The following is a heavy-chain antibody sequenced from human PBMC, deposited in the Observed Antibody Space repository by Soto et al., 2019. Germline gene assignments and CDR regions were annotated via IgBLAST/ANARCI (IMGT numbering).Heavy chain of an antibody. CDR3: ARGFGWYAMDH. J-gene: IGHJ1*01. CDR1: GASIIAEQR. D-gene: IGHD6-19*01. CDR2: IHHSGIT. V-gene: IGHV4-4*02. Sequence: QMQLQESGPGLVKPSESLSLTYVGSGASIIAEQRWTWIRQPPGKGLEWIGEIHHSGITRINPSLRSRVTLSVDTSKSQFSLNLNSVTAADTAVYYCARGFGWYAMDHWGQGTLAIVSS.